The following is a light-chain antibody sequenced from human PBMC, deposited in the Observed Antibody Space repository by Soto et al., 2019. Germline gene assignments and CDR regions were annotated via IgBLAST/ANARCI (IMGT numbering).Light chain of an antibody. V-gene: IGKV3-15*01. J-gene: IGKJ4*01. CDR2: GAS. Sequence: EIAMTQSPATLSVSPGERATLSCRASQSISNKLAWYQQKPGQAPSLLIYGASTRATAIPARFSGSGSGTEFTLTISSLQSEDFAVYYCQQYSTWPLTVGGGTKVEIK. CDR3: QQYSTWPLT. CDR1: QSISNK.